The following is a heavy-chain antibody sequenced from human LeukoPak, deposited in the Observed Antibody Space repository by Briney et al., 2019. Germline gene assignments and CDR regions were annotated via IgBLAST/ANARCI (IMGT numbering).Heavy chain of an antibody. V-gene: IGHV1-18*01. J-gene: IGHJ6*02. D-gene: IGHD6-13*01. CDR2: ISAYNGNT. CDR3: ARDQGGSSSWFPPAYYYYYGMDV. Sequence: ASVKVSCTASGYTFTSYGISWVRQAPGQGLEWMGWISAYNGNTNYAQKLQGRVTMTTDTSTSTAYMELRSLRSDDTAVYYCARDQGGSSSWFPPAYYYYYGMDVWGQGTTVTVSS. CDR1: GYTFTSYG.